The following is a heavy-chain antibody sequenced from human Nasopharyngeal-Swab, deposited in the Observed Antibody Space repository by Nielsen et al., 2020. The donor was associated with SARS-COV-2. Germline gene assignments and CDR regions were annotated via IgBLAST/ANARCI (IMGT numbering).Heavy chain of an antibody. CDR2: ISSSSSYI. J-gene: IGHJ2*01. V-gene: IGHV3-21*01. Sequence: GESLKISCAASGFTFSSYSMNWVRQAPGKGLEWVSSISSSSSYIYYVDSMKGRFTISRDNAKNSLYLQMNSLRAEDTAVYYCARVPSYYGSGSDWYFDLWGRGTLVTVSS. D-gene: IGHD3-10*01. CDR3: ARVPSYYGSGSDWYFDL. CDR1: GFTFSSYS.